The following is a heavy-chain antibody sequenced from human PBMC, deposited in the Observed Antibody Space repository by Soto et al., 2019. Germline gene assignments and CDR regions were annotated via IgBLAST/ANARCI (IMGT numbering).Heavy chain of an antibody. Sequence: EVQLLESGGALVQPGGSLRLSCAASGFTFSGYAMTWVRQAPGKGLEWVSSTGGSGVATYDADSVTGRFTISRDNSKNTLYLQMDSLRAEDTAVYYCANDSPFSGTGRLAFDYWGQGTLVTVSS. J-gene: IGHJ4*02. CDR1: GFTFSGYA. V-gene: IGHV3-23*01. D-gene: IGHD3-10*01. CDR3: ANDSPFSGTGRLAFDY. CDR2: TGGSGVAT.